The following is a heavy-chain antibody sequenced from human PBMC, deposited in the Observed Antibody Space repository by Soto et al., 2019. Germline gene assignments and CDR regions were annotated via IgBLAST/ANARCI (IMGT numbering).Heavy chain of an antibody. CDR1: GFTFGDYA. CDR2: IRCKAYGGTT. CDR3: SRANATTGGGC. Sequence: GGSRRLSCPASGFTFGDYAMSWVRQAPGKGLEWGGFIRCKAYGGTTEYAASVRGRCTIARDDSKSIAYLQMNSLKTEDTAVYYCSRANATTGGGCWGQGTLVAVAS. J-gene: IGHJ4*02. V-gene: IGHV3-49*04. D-gene: IGHD4-4*01.